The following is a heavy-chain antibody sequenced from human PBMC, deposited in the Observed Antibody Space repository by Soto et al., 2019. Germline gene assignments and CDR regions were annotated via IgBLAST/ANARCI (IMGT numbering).Heavy chain of an antibody. V-gene: IGHV3-23*01. CDR1: GFTFSSYA. CDR2: ISGSGGST. J-gene: IGHJ4*02. D-gene: IGHD2-2*01. CDR3: AKDGYCSSTSCYAVNEFDY. Sequence: EVQLLESGGGLVQPGGSLRLFCAASGFTFSSYAMSWVRQAPGKGLEWVSAISGSGGSTYYADSVKGRFTISRDNSKNTLYLQMNSLRAEDTAVYYCAKDGYCSSTSCYAVNEFDYWGQGTLVTVSS.